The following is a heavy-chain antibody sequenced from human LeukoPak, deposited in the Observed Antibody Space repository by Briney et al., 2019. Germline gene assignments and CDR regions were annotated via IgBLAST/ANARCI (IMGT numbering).Heavy chain of an antibody. J-gene: IGHJ4*02. Sequence: SETLSLTCAVYGGSFSGYYWSWIRQPPERGLEWIGEINHSGSTNYNPSLKSRVTLSVDTSKNQFSLKLSSVTAADTAVYYCASTVISGYRIDYWGQGTLVTVSS. CDR1: GGSFSGYY. CDR3: ASTVISGYRIDY. D-gene: IGHD3-22*01. V-gene: IGHV4-34*01. CDR2: INHSGST.